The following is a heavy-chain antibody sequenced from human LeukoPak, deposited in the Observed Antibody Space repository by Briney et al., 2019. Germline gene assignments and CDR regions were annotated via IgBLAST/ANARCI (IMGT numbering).Heavy chain of an antibody. CDR3: ARNRDEKAGIAAFYYYYYMDV. D-gene: IGHD6-13*01. CDR2: INHSGST. V-gene: IGHV4-34*01. Sequence: SGTLSLTCAVYGGSFSGYYWSWIRQPPGKGLEWIGEINHSGSTNYNPSLKSRVTISVDTSKNQFSLKLSSVTAADTAVYYCARNRDEKAGIAAFYYYYYMDVWGKGTTVTVSS. CDR1: GGSFSGYY. J-gene: IGHJ6*03.